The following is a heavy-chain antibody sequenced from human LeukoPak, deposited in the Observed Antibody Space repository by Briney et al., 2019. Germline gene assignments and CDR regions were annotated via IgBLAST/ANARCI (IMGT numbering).Heavy chain of an antibody. CDR1: GFTFSSYA. V-gene: IGHV3-23*01. D-gene: IGHD6-13*01. CDR3: ANIAAAGNRGPDY. Sequence: GGSLKLSCAASGFTFSSYAMSWVRQAPGKGLEWVSAISGSGGSTYYADSVKGRFTISRDNSKNTLYLQMNSLRAEDTAVYYCANIAAAGNRGPDYWGQGTLVTVSS. CDR2: ISGSGGST. J-gene: IGHJ4*02.